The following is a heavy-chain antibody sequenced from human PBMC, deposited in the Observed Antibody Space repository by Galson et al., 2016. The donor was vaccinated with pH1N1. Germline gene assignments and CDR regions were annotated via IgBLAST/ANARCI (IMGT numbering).Heavy chain of an antibody. D-gene: IGHD1-26*01. V-gene: IGHV3-7*01. CDR2: INQDGSRK. CDR1: GFIFSDYW. CDR3: ATEDYYTSLY. J-gene: IGHJ4*02. Sequence: SLRLSCAASGFIFSDYWMSWVRQAPGKGLEWVAKINQDGSRKYYVDSMKGRCTISRDNAGNSLSLQMNSLRVEDTALYYCATEDYYTSLYWGQGILATVSS.